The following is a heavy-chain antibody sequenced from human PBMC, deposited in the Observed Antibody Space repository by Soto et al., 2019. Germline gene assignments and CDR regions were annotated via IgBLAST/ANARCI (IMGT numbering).Heavy chain of an antibody. CDR3: ARDPFHGSGSYFND. CDR1: GGSISSYY. Sequence: SETLSLTCTVSGGSISSYYWSWIRQPPGKVLEWIGYIYYSGSTNYNPSLKSRFTISVDTSKNQFSLKLSSVTAADTVVYYCARDPFHGSGSYFNDWGQGTLVTVSS. CDR2: IYYSGST. D-gene: IGHD3-10*01. J-gene: IGHJ4*02. V-gene: IGHV4-59*01.